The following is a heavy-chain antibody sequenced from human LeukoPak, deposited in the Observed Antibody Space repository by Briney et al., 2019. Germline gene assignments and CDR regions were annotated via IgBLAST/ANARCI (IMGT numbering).Heavy chain of an antibody. V-gene: IGHV3-7*01. D-gene: IGHD1-14*01. CDR2: IKQDGSEK. CDR3: ERKDDQGVTYYFDY. J-gene: IGHJ4*02. Sequence: GGSLRLSCAASGFTFSSYWMSWVRQAPGKGLEWVANIKQDGSEKYYVDSVKGRFTISRDNAKNSLYLQMNSVRAESTAPYICERKDDQGVTYYFDYWGQGTLVTASS. CDR1: GFTFSSYW.